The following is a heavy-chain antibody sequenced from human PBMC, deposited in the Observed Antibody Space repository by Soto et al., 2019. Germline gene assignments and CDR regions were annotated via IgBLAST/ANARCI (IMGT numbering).Heavy chain of an antibody. Sequence: GGSLRLSCAASGFTFSNYWMHWVRQAPGKGLVWVSRINSDGGGAAYADSVKGRLTISRDNAKNTVYLEVNSLRAEDTAVYYCARDLNPGYFDYWGQGTLVTVSS. CDR3: ARDLNPGYFDY. CDR1: GFTFSNYW. CDR2: INSDGGGA. V-gene: IGHV3-74*01. J-gene: IGHJ4*02.